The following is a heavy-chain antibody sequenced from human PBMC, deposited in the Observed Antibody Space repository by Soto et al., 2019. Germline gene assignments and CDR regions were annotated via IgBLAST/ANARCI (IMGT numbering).Heavy chain of an antibody. CDR1: GLTFSSYW. D-gene: IGHD4-17*01. J-gene: IGHJ4*02. Sequence: PGGSLRLSGATSGLTFSSYWISWVRQAPGKGLEWVANIKQDGSEKYYVDSVKGRFTISRDNAKNSLYLQMNSLRAEDTAVYYCARDRLRHFDYWGQGTLVTVSS. V-gene: IGHV3-7*03. CDR2: IKQDGSEK. CDR3: ARDRLRHFDY.